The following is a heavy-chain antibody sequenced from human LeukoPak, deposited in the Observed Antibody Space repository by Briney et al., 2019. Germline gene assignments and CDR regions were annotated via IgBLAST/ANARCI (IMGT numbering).Heavy chain of an antibody. CDR2: IYHSGST. Sequence: SETLSLTCTVSGYSLSSGYYWGWIRQPPGKGLEGIGSIYHSGSTYYNPSLKSRVTISVDTSKNQCSLKLSSVTAADTAVYYCARDLPTYYYDSSGYYPTDYWGQGTLVTVSS. D-gene: IGHD3-22*01. J-gene: IGHJ4*02. CDR1: GYSLSSGYY. V-gene: IGHV4-38-2*02. CDR3: ARDLPTYYYDSSGYYPTDY.